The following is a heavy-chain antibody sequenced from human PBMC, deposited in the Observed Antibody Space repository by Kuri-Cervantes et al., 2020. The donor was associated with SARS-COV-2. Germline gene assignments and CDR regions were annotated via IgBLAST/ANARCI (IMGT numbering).Heavy chain of an antibody. D-gene: IGHD6-19*01. CDR2: IYTSGST. CDR3: ARHGARIAVAGGGVDY. V-gene: IGHV4-4*07. CDR1: GGSISSYY. Sequence: SETLSLTCTVSGGSISSYYWSWIRQPAGKGLEWIGRIYTSGSTNYNPSLKSRVTISVDTSKNQFSLKLSSVTAADTAVYYCARHGARIAVAGGGVDYWGQGTLVTVSS. J-gene: IGHJ4*02.